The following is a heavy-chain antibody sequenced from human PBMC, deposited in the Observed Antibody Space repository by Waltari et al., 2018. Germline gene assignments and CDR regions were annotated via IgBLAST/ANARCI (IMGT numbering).Heavy chain of an antibody. D-gene: IGHD1-26*01. CDR1: GFTVRNNY. CDR2: IYSDDTT. V-gene: IGHV3-53*01. Sequence: EVQLVESGGGLIQPGGSLRLSCAASGFTVRNNYMSWVCQAPGKGLEWVSIIYSDDTTYYADSVKGRFTISRDNSKNTLYLQMNSLRAEDSAVYYCARDMGDSGDYWGQGTLVTVSS. CDR3: ARDMGDSGDY. J-gene: IGHJ4*02.